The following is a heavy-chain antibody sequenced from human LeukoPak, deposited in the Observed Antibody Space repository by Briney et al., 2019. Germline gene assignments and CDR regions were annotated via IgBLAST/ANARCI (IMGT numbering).Heavy chain of an antibody. V-gene: IGHV4-39*01. CDR3: ARSPASYYYYYMDV. J-gene: IGHJ6*03. D-gene: IGHD2-2*01. Sequence: PSETLSLTCTVSGGSISSSDYYWDWIRQPPGKGLEWIGNINYSGSTYYNPSLKSRVTISVDTSKNQFSLKLSSLTAADTAVYYCARSPASYYYYYMDVWGKGTTVSVSS. CDR1: GGSISSSDYY. CDR2: INYSGST.